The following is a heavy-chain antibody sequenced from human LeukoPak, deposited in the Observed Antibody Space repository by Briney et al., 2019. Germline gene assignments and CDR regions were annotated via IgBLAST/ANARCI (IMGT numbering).Heavy chain of an antibody. J-gene: IGHJ1*01. D-gene: IGHD3-10*01. CDR2: FNAEDGET. V-gene: IGHV1-24*01. Sequence: ASVTVSCKASGYTFTELSMHWVRQAPGKGLEWMGGFNAEDGETIYAQKFQGRVTMTGDTSTNTAYMELSSLRSEDTAVYYCATPFRPYMVRRVMKPAEHWGEGTLVTVSS. CDR3: ATPFRPYMVRRVMKPAEH. CDR1: GYTFTELS.